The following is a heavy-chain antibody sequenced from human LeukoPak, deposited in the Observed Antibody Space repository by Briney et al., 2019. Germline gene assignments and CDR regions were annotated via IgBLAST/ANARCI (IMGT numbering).Heavy chain of an antibody. J-gene: IGHJ4*02. CDR1: GGSISSYY. Sequence: SETLSLTCTVSGGSISSYYWSWIRQPPGKGLEWIGYIYYSGRTDYNPSLKSRVTISVDTSKYQFSLKLSSVTAADTAVYYCARTPCTGGSCYPDYWGQGTLVTVSS. V-gene: IGHV4-59*01. CDR2: IYYSGRT. CDR3: ARTPCTGGSCYPDY. D-gene: IGHD2-15*01.